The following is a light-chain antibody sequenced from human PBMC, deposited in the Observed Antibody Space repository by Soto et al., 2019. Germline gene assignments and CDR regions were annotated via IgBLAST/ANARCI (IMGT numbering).Light chain of an antibody. CDR2: AAS. Sequence: DIQMTQSPSSLSASVRDRVTITCRASQSISSYLNWYQQKPGKAPKLLIYAASSLQSGVPSRFSGSGSGTDFTLTISSLQPEDFATYYCQQSYSTRITFGQGTRLEI. V-gene: IGKV1-39*01. J-gene: IGKJ5*01. CDR3: QQSYSTRIT. CDR1: QSISSY.